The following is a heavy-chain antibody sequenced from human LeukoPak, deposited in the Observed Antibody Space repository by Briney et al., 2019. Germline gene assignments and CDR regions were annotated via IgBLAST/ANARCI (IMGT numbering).Heavy chain of an antibody. CDR3: ARDSWAAAGPDY. J-gene: IGHJ4*02. CDR1: GYTFTSYA. Sequence: ASVKVSCKASGYTFTSYAMHWVRQAPGQRLEWMGWINAGNGNTKYSQKFQGRVTITRDTSASTAYMELSSLRSEDTAVYYCARDSWAAAGPDYWGQGTLVTVSS. D-gene: IGHD6-13*01. V-gene: IGHV1-3*01. CDR2: INAGNGNT.